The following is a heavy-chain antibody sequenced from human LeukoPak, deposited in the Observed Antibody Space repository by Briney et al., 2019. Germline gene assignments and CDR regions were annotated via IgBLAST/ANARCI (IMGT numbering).Heavy chain of an antibody. CDR3: AKSRNYYESRDAFDI. D-gene: IGHD3-22*01. V-gene: IGHV4-39*01. J-gene: IGHJ3*02. CDR2: LYYSGSS. Sequence: SETLSLTCTVSGGSTSSSSYYWAWIRQPPGKGLEWIGSLYYSGSSSYNPSLKSRLTISVDISKNQFSLRLSSVTAADTAVYYCAKSRNYYESRDAFDIWGQGTMVTVSS. CDR1: GGSTSSSSYY.